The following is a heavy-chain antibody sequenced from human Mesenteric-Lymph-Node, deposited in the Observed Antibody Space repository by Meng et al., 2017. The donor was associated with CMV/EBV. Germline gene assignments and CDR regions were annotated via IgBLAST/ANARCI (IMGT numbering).Heavy chain of an antibody. Sequence: WVWLRQTPGPGLECIGSIYSTVPTTIYSSGSTSYTPSLKSRVTISVDTSKNQFSLKLNSVTAADTAVYFCASLLEGGIGYNLGTPDHWGQGALVTVSS. CDR2: IYSTVPTTIYSSGST. V-gene: IGHV4-39*01. CDR3: ASLLEGGIGYNLGTPDH. D-gene: IGHD1-20*01. J-gene: IGHJ4*02.